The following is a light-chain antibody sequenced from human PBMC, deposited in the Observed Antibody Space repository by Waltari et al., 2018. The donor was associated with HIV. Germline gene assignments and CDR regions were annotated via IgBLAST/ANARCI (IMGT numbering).Light chain of an antibody. J-gene: IGLJ2*01. CDR2: PDT. Sequence: SYELSQPPSVSVSPGQTATITCSGHRLGDKYASWYRQKPGQSPVMVMFPDTTRPSGIPERFSGSNSGNTASLTIRGTQPVDEGDYYCQAWESNSVVFGGGTKLTVL. V-gene: IGLV3-1*01. CDR1: RLGDKY. CDR3: QAWESNSVV.